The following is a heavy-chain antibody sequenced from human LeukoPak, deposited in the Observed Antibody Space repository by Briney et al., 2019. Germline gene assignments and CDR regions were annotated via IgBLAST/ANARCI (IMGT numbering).Heavy chain of an antibody. J-gene: IGHJ4*02. D-gene: IGHD5-24*01. CDR2: IYSGGST. V-gene: IGHV3-53*01. Sequence: PGGSLRLSCAASGFTVSSNYMTWVRQAPGKGLEWVSVIYSGGSTYYADSLKGRFTISRDNSKNTLYLQMNSLRAEDTAVYYCARVVGDGYSPGFDYWGQGTLVTVSS. CDR1: GFTVSSNY. CDR3: ARVVGDGYSPGFDY.